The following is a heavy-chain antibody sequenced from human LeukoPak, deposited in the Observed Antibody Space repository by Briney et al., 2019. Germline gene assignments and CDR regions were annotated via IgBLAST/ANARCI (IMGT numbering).Heavy chain of an antibody. CDR3: ARDPSYYYGSGSYVY. Sequence: ASVKVSCTASGGTFSSYAISWVRQAPGQGLEWMGGIIPIFGTANYAQKFQGRVTITADESTSTAYMELSSLRSEDTAVYYCARDPSYYYGSGSYVYWGQGTLVTVSS. CDR1: GGTFSSYA. CDR2: IIPIFGTA. V-gene: IGHV1-69*01. D-gene: IGHD3-10*01. J-gene: IGHJ4*02.